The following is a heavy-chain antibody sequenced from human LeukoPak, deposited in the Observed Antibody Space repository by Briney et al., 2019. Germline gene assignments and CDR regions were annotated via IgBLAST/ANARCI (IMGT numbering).Heavy chain of an antibody. Sequence: GGSLRLSCAASGFTFSSYSMNWVRQAPGKGLEWVSSISSSSYIYYADSVKGRFTISRDNAKNSLYLQMNSLRAEDTAVYYCAREDYGERNYFDYWGQGTLVTVSS. J-gene: IGHJ4*02. CDR1: GFTFSSYS. CDR2: ISSSSYI. CDR3: AREDYGERNYFDY. V-gene: IGHV3-21*01. D-gene: IGHD4-17*01.